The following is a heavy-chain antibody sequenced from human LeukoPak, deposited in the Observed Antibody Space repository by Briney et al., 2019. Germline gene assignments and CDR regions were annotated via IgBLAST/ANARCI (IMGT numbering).Heavy chain of an antibody. Sequence: GGSLRLSCAASGFTLSDYYMVWVRQAPGKGLEWVSLSSSSGSINYYADSVKGRFTVSRDNAKNSVYLQMNGLRAEDTAVYFCARVGIALTSPFDYWGLGTLVAVSS. CDR2: SSSSGSIN. J-gene: IGHJ4*02. CDR1: GFTLSDYY. CDR3: ARVGIALTSPFDY. V-gene: IGHV3-11*01. D-gene: IGHD1-1*01.